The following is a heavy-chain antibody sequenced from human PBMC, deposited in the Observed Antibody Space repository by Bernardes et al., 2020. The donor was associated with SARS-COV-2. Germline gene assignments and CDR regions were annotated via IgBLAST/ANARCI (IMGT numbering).Heavy chain of an antibody. CDR2: IYNSGRT. CDR3: AGADYYYDSGAYYFGWFDP. D-gene: IGHD3-22*01. CDR1: GGSISSSY. V-gene: IGHV4-59*01. J-gene: IGHJ5*02. Sequence: SETLSLTCTVSGGSISSSYWTWIRQPPGRRLEWIGYIYNSGRTNYNPSLKSRVTISVDASRNQFSLKLSSVTAADTAVYYCAGADYYYDSGAYYFGWFDPWGQGTLVTGSS.